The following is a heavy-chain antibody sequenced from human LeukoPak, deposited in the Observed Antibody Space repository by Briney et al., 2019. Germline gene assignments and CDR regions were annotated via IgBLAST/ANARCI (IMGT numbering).Heavy chain of an antibody. CDR3: ARGSAMVRGVISH. CDR2: INPNSGGT. Sequence: ASVKVSCKASGYTFTRYYMHWVRQAPGQGLEWMGWINPNSGGTNYAQKFQGRVTMTRDTSISTAYMELSRLRSDDTAVYYCARGSAMVRGVISHWGQGTLVTVSS. CDR1: GYTFTRYY. D-gene: IGHD3-10*01. V-gene: IGHV1-2*02. J-gene: IGHJ4*02.